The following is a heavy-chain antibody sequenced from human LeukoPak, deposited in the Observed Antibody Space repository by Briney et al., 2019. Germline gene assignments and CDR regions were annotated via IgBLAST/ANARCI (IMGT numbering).Heavy chain of an antibody. CDR1: GYSISSGYY. J-gene: IGHJ4*02. CDR2: INHSGST. V-gene: IGHV4-38-2*02. Sequence: PSETLSLTCTVSGYSISSGYYWGWIRQPPGKGLEWIGEINHSGSTNYNPSLKSRVTISVDTSKNQFSLKLSSVTAADTAVYYCARQGRRYYGSGSYRTFDYWGQGTLVTVS. CDR3: ARQGRRYYGSGSYRTFDY. D-gene: IGHD3-10*01.